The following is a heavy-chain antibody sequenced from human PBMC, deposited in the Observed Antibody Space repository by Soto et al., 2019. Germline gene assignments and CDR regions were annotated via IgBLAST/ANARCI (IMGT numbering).Heavy chain of an antibody. V-gene: IGHV3-30*18. D-gene: IGHD1-1*01. J-gene: IGHJ3*02. CDR3: AKDRPGTTGSDDAFDI. CDR2: MSYDGSNK. CDR1: GGTFSSYG. Sequence: MSLILSCASSGGTFSSYGMHWVRQAPGKGREWVAVMSYDGSNKYYADSVKGRFTISRDNSKNTLYLQMNSLRAEDTAVYYCAKDRPGTTGSDDAFDIWGQGTMVTVSS.